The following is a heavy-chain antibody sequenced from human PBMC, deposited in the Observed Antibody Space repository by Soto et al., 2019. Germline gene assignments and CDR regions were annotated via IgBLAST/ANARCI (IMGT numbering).Heavy chain of an antibody. CDR1: GYSFTSYW. CDR2: IYPGDSDT. V-gene: IGHV5-51*01. Sequence: GESLKISCKGSGYSFTSYWIGWVRQMPGKGLEWMGIIYPGDSDTRYSPSFQGQVTISADKSISTAYLQWSSLKASDTAMYYCARWGLGDYGSGMEDAFDIWGQGTMVTVSS. CDR3: ARWGLGDYGSGMEDAFDI. J-gene: IGHJ3*02. D-gene: IGHD3-10*01.